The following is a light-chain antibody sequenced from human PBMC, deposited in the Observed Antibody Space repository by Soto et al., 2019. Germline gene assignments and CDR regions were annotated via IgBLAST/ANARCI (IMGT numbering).Light chain of an antibody. Sequence: DIEMTESPSGLSAYIGDRVTITFRASQTTSDWLAWHQQKPGKAPKRLIYKASSLESGVPSRFSGSGSGTEFTLTISSLQPDEFATYYGLQYETYWAVGQGTKVDIK. CDR2: KAS. CDR1: QTTSDW. V-gene: IGKV1-5*03. J-gene: IGKJ1*01. CDR3: LQYETYWA.